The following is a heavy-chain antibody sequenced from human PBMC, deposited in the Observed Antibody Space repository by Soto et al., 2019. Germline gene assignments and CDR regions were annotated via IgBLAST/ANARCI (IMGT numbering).Heavy chain of an antibody. D-gene: IGHD5-12*01. V-gene: IGHV1-69*13. Sequence: SVKVSCKASGGTFSSYAISWVRQAPGQGLEWMRGIIPIFGTANYAQKFQGRVTITADESTSTAYMELSSLRSEDTAVYYCARAIVATRGDYYYGMDVWGQGTTVTVSS. CDR3: ARAIVATRGDYYYGMDV. CDR1: GGTFSSYA. J-gene: IGHJ6*02. CDR2: IIPIFGTA.